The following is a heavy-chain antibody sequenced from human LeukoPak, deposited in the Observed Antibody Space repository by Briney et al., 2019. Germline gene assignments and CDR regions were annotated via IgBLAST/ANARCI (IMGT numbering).Heavy chain of an antibody. D-gene: IGHD3-16*01. CDR1: GFTFSRYG. CDR2: IWYDGSNE. V-gene: IGHV3-33*01. CDR3: ARDGGPYPRSGGFDP. J-gene: IGHJ5*02. Sequence: GGSLRLSCAASGFTFSRYGMHWVRQAPGKGLEWVAVIWYDGSNENYADSVKGRFTTSRDNSKNTLYLQMNGLRAEDTAVYYCARDGGPYPRSGGFDPWGQGTLVTVSS.